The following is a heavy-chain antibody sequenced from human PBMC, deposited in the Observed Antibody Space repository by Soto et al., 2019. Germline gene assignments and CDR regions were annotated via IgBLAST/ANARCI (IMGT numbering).Heavy chain of an antibody. CDR3: ARDEEAAVTTGYYYYGMDV. CDR2: ISAYNGNT. V-gene: IGHV1-18*01. Sequence: QVQLVQSGAEVKKPGASVKVSYKASGYTFTSYGISWVRQAPGQGLEWMGWISAYNGNTNYAQKLQGRVTMTTDTSTSTAYMELRSLRSDDTAVYYCARDEEAAVTTGYYYYGMDVWGQGTTVTVSS. D-gene: IGHD4-17*01. CDR1: GYTFTSYG. J-gene: IGHJ6*02.